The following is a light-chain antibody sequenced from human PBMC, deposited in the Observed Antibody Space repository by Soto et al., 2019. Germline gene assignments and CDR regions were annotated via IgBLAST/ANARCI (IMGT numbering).Light chain of an antibody. J-gene: IGKJ2*01. Sequence: DIQMTQSPSSLSASVGDRVTITCQASQDIYNYLNWYQQKPGKAPNLLIYGASNLETGVPSRFSGSGSGTYLTFTISSLQPEDIATYYCQQYDNFPYNFGQGTKLAIK. V-gene: IGKV1-33*01. CDR2: GAS. CDR1: QDIYNY. CDR3: QQYDNFPYN.